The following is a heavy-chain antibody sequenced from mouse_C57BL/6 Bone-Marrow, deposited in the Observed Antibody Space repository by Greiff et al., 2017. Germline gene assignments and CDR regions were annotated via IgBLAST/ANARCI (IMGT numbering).Heavy chain of an antibody. CDR3: ASHYYGSSYGYAMDY. CDR2: IWSGGST. D-gene: IGHD1-1*01. CDR1: GFSLTSYG. V-gene: IGHV2-2*01. Sequence: VKLMEPGPGLVQPSQSLSITCTVSGFSLTSYGVHWVRQSPGKGLEWLGVIWSGGSTDYKTEFISRLSFSKDNSKSQVFFKMNSLQDDDTAIYSCASHYYGSSYGYAMDYWGQGTSVTGSS. J-gene: IGHJ4*01.